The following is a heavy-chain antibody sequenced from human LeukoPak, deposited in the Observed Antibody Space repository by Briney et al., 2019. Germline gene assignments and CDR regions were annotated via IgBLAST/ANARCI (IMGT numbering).Heavy chain of an antibody. CDR1: GVSFDDYY. J-gene: IGHJ4*02. V-gene: IGHV4-34*01. Sequence: SETLSLTCAVSGVSFDDYYWSWIRQPPGKGLEWIGEINHSGSTNYNPSLKSRVTISVDTSKNQFSLKLSSVTAADTAVYYCARGDTAMVTDFDYWGQGTLVTVSS. CDR2: INHSGST. D-gene: IGHD5-18*01. CDR3: ARGDTAMVTDFDY.